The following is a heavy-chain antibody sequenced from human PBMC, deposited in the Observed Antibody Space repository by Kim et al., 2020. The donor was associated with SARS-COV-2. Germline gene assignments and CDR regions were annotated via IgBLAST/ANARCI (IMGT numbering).Heavy chain of an antibody. CDR1: GGSISSYY. CDR3: ARSPELYYDFWSGYPDIGDYYYYYYIDV. CDR2: IYYSGST. Sequence: SETLSLTCTVSGGSISSYYWSWIRQPPGKGLEWIGYIYYSGSTNYNPSLKSRVTISVDTSKNQFSLKLSSVTAADTAVYYCARSPELYYDFWSGYPDIGDYYYYYYIDVWGKGTTVTVSS. J-gene: IGHJ6*03. V-gene: IGHV4-59*01. D-gene: IGHD3-3*01.